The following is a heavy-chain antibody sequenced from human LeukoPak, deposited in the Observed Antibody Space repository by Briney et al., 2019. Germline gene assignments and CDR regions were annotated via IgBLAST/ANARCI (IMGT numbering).Heavy chain of an antibody. CDR3: AKTPITMVRGVIITEPDYFDY. V-gene: IGHV3-23*01. D-gene: IGHD3-10*01. J-gene: IGHJ4*02. CDR2: ISGSGGST. CDR1: GFTFSSYA. Sequence: PGGSLRLSCAASGFTFSSYAMSWVRQALGKGLEWVSAISGSGGSTYYADSVKGRFTISRDHSKNTLYLQMNSLRAEDTAVYYCAKTPITMVRGVIITEPDYFDYWGQGTLVTVSS.